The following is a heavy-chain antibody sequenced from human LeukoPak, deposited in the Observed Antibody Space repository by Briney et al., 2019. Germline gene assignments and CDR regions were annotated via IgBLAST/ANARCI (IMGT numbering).Heavy chain of an antibody. Sequence: ASVKVSCKASGYTFTGYYMHWVRQAPGQGLEWMGWINPNSGGTNYAQKFQGRVTMTRDTSISTAYMELSRLGSDDTAVYYCARGIYYDFWSGYYTGSYYYGMDVWGQGTTVTVSS. CDR1: GYTFTGYY. CDR3: ARGIYYDFWSGYYTGSYYYGMDV. D-gene: IGHD3-3*01. V-gene: IGHV1-2*02. J-gene: IGHJ6*02. CDR2: INPNSGGT.